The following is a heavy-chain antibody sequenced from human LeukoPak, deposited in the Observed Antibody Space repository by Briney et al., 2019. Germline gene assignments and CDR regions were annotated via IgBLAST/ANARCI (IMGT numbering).Heavy chain of an antibody. J-gene: IGHJ3*02. CDR2: ISGSGGST. D-gene: IGHD3-9*01. V-gene: IGHV3-23*01. Sequence: QPGGSLRLSCAASGFTFSSYAMSWVRQAPGKGLEWVSAISGSGGSTYYADSVKGRFTISRDNSKNTLYLQMNSLRAEDTAVYYCAKDGAYYDILTGYYEANGFDIWGQGTMVTVSS. CDR3: AKDGAYYDILTGYYEANGFDI. CDR1: GFTFSSYA.